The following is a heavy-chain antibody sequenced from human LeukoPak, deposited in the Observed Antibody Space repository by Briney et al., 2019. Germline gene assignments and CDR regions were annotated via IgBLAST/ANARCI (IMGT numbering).Heavy chain of an antibody. CDR2: ISGSGDST. CDR1: GFTFSSYA. Sequence: PGGSLRLSCAASGFTFSSYAMSWVRQAPGKGLEWVSSISGSGDSTYYADSVKGRFTISRDKSKNTLYLQMNSLRVEDTAVYYCARGGTRGYSPVDYWGQGILVTVSS. J-gene: IGHJ4*02. D-gene: IGHD5-18*01. V-gene: IGHV3-23*01. CDR3: ARGGTRGYSPVDY.